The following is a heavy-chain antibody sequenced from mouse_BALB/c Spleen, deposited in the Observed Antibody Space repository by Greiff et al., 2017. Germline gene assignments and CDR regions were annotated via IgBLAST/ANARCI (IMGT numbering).Heavy chain of an antibody. Sequence: EVMLVESGGGLVKPGGSLKLSCAASGFTFSSYAMSWVRQTPEKRLEWVASISSGGSTYYPDSVKGRFTISRDNARNILYLQMSSLRSEDTAMYYCAREGNYYETWFAYGGQGTLVTVSA. V-gene: IGHV5-6-5*01. D-gene: IGHD1-1*01. J-gene: IGHJ3*01. CDR3: AREGNYYETWFAY. CDR1: GFTFSSYA. CDR2: ISSGGST.